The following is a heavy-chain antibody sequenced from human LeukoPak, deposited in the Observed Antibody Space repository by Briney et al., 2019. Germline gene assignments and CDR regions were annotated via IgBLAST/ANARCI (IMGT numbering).Heavy chain of an antibody. D-gene: IGHD2-2*01. CDR2: IYTGGST. CDR3: ARDQASSSSSPY. J-gene: IGHJ4*02. CDR1: GMTVSSNY. Sequence: GGSLRLSCAASGMTVSSNYIMWVRQPPGKGLEWVSSIYTGGSTYYADAVKGRFTISRDNAKNTVNMQMNSMRAEDTAVYYCARDQASSSSSPYWGQGTLVTVSS. V-gene: IGHV3-66*01.